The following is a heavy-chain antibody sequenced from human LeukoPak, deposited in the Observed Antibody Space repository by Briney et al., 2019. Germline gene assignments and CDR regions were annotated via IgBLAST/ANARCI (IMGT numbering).Heavy chain of an antibody. CDR1: GVSITTSYHY. CDR3: ASYVSRTMRDS. Sequence: PSETLSLTCTVSGVSITTSYHYWGWIRQPPGKGLEWIGSIDYRERTTYNPSLKSRVTISADTSRNQFSLKLSSVTARDTAVYYCASYVSRTMRDSWGQGTLVSVSS. CDR2: IDYRERT. V-gene: IGHV4-39*01. D-gene: IGHD3-16*01. J-gene: IGHJ4*02.